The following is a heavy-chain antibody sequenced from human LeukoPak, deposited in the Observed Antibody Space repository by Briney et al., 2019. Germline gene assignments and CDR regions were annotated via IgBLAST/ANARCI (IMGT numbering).Heavy chain of an antibody. V-gene: IGHV3-11*01. CDR2: ISRSGSTK. D-gene: IGHD6-19*01. J-gene: IGHJ4*02. CDR1: GFTFCDYY. Sequence: GGSLRLSCAASGFTFCDYYMSWTPQAPGKGREWGSYISRSGSTKYYADPGKGRFTISRDNAKNSLYLQMNRPRAEDTAVYYCARDHISRYSSGWYPDYWGQGTLVTVSS. CDR3: ARDHISRYSSGWYPDY.